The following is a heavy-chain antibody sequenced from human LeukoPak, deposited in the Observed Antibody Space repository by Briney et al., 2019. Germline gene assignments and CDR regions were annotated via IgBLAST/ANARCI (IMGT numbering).Heavy chain of an antibody. CDR1: GFTLSSYA. CDR2: ISGSGGST. V-gene: IGHV3-23*01. Sequence: GGSLRLSCAASGFTLSSYAMSWVRQAPGKGLEWVSAISGSGGSTYYADSVKGRFTISRDNSKNTLYLQMNSLRAEDTAVYYCAKADSSSWYNMLFDYWGQGTLVTVSS. D-gene: IGHD6-13*01. CDR3: AKADSSSWYNMLFDY. J-gene: IGHJ4*02.